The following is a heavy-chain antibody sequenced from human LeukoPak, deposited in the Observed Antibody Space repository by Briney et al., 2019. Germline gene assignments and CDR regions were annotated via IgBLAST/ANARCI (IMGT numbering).Heavy chain of an antibody. V-gene: IGHV1-2*04. Sequence: ASVKVSCKASGHTFTGYYMHWVRPAPGQGLEWMGWINPNSGGTNYAQKFQGWVTMTRDTSISTAYMELSRLRSDDTAVYYCARARHRIAVAGIYYWGQGTLVTVSS. CDR2: INPNSGGT. CDR1: GHTFTGYY. J-gene: IGHJ4*02. D-gene: IGHD6-19*01. CDR3: ARARHRIAVAGIYY.